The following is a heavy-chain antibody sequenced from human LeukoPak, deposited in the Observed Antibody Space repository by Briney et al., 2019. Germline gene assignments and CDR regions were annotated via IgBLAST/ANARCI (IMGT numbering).Heavy chain of an antibody. D-gene: IGHD3-10*01. CDR2: IYHSGTT. Sequence: SETLSLTCAVSGTSISLSNWWTWVRQPPGKGLEWIGEIYHSGTTNYNPSLKSRVTISLDKSSNQFSLNLNSVSAADTAVYYCARSYFGSGTFNGFDYWGQGTLVTVSS. CDR3: ARSYFGSGTFNGFDY. CDR1: GTSISLSNW. V-gene: IGHV4-4*02. J-gene: IGHJ4*02.